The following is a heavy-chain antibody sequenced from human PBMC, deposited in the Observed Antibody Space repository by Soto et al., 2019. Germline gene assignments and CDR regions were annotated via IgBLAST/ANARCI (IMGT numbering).Heavy chain of an antibody. D-gene: IGHD1-26*01. V-gene: IGHV4-31*03. Sequence: QVQLQESGPGLVKPSQTLSLTCTVSGGSISSGGYYWSWIRQHPGKGLEWIGYIYYSGSTYYNPSRKSRVTISVDTSKNQCCLKLSSVTAADTAVYYCARGVVKWGMGWYFDLWGRGTLVTVSS. CDR2: IYYSGST. CDR3: ARGVVKWGMGWYFDL. CDR1: GGSISSGGYY. J-gene: IGHJ2*01.